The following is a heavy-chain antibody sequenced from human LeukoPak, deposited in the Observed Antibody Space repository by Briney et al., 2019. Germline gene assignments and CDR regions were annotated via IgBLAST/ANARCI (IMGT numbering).Heavy chain of an antibody. CDR1: GGTFSSYA. Sequence: SVKVSCKASGGTFSSYAISWVQQAPGQGLEWMGGIIPIFGTANYAQKFQGRVTITADESTSTAYMELSSLRSEDTAVYYCARDTAMVPGPNWFDPWGQGTLVTVSS. D-gene: IGHD5-18*01. V-gene: IGHV1-69*13. J-gene: IGHJ5*02. CDR3: ARDTAMVPGPNWFDP. CDR2: IIPIFGTA.